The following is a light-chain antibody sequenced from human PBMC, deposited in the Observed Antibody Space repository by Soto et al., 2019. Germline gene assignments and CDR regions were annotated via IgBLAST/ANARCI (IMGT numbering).Light chain of an antibody. CDR2: DAS. Sequence: DLQMTQATSSRSASVPYRITITCQASQDISNYLNWYQQKPGKAPKLLIYDASNLETGVPSRFSGSGSGTDFTFTISSLQPEDIATYYCQQYDNLPLTFGGGTKVDIK. J-gene: IGKJ4*01. CDR1: QDISNY. CDR3: QQYDNLPLT. V-gene: IGKV1-33*01.